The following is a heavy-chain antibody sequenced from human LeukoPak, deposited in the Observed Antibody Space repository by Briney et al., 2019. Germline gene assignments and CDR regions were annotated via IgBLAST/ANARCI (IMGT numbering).Heavy chain of an antibody. V-gene: IGHV3-74*01. CDR3: ARDSARSLDAFDI. CDR1: GFTFSSYW. CDR2: INSDGSST. Sequence: GGSLRLSCAASGFTFSSYWMHWVRQAPGKGLVWVSRINSDGSSTSYADSVKGRFTISRDNAKNSLYLQMNSLRAEDAAVYYCARDSARSLDAFDIWGQGTMVTVSS. J-gene: IGHJ3*02.